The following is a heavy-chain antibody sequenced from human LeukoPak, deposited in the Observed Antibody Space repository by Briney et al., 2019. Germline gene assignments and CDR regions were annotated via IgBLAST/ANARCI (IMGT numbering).Heavy chain of an antibody. CDR2: ISYDVSNK. J-gene: IGHJ3*02. CDR3: AKEYLIWFGDFDAFDI. Sequence: GGPLRLSCAASGFTFSTYGMHWVRQAPGKGLEWVAVISYDVSNKYYADSVKGRFTISRDNSKNTLYLQMNSLRVEDTAVYYCAKEYLIWFGDFDAFDIRGQGTMVTVSS. D-gene: IGHD3-10*01. V-gene: IGHV3-30*18. CDR1: GFTFSTYG.